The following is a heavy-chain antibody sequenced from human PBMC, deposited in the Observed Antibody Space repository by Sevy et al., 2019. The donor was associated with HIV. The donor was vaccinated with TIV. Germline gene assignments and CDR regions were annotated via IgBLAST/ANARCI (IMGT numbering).Heavy chain of an antibody. CDR3: ARDFGSSSAFDI. D-gene: IGHD6-6*01. CDR2: IIPILGIA. J-gene: IGHJ3*02. Sequence: ASVKVSCKASGGTFSSYAISWVRQAPGQGLEWMGGIIPILGIANYAQKFQGRVTITADKSTSTAYMELSSLRSEDMAVYYCARDFGSSSAFDIWGQGTMVTVSS. CDR1: GGTFSSYA. V-gene: IGHV1-69*10.